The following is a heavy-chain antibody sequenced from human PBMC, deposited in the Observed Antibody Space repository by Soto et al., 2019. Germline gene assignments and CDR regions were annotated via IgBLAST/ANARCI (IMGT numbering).Heavy chain of an antibody. CDR3: AKDQFLSGDTYGPTHLTYHFDN. D-gene: IGHD5-18*01. CDR2: ISGSGDST. V-gene: IGHV3-23*01. CDR1: GIAFSSYA. J-gene: IGHJ4*02. Sequence: PGGSLRLSCAASGIAFSSYALSWVRQAPGKGLEWVSGISGSGDSTYYADSVKGRFTISRDNSKNTLYLQMDGLRAEDTAVYYCAKDQFLSGDTYGPTHLTYHFDNWGQGTLVTVSS.